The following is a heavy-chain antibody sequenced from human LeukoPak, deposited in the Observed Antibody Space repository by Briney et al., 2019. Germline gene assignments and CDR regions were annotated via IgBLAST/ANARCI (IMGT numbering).Heavy chain of an antibody. Sequence: GGSLRLSCAASGFTFSSYAMHWVRHAPGMGLEWVAVISYDGSNKYYADSVKGRFTISRDNSKNTLYLQMNSLRAEDTAVYYCASTPLTGTYSSGWYRVVNFDYWGQGTLDTVSS. D-gene: IGHD6-19*01. CDR2: ISYDGSNK. CDR1: GFTFSSYA. V-gene: IGHV3-30-3*01. CDR3: ASTPLTGTYSSGWYRVVNFDY. J-gene: IGHJ4*02.